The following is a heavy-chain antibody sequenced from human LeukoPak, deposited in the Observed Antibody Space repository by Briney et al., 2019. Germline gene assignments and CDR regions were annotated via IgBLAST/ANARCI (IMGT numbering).Heavy chain of an antibody. J-gene: IGHJ6*03. Sequence: AGGSLRLSCAASGFTFSSYWMSWVRQAPGKGLEWVAFIRYDGSNKYYADSVKGRFTISRDNSKNTLYLQMNSLRAEDTAVYYCAKDGGSGSYTPYYYYMDVWGKGTTVTVSS. CDR3: AKDGGSGSYTPYYYYMDV. V-gene: IGHV3-30*02. CDR2: IRYDGSNK. CDR1: GFTFSSYW. D-gene: IGHD3-10*01.